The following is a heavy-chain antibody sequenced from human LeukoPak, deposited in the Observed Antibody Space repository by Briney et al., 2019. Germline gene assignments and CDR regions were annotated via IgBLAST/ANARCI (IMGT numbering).Heavy chain of an antibody. Sequence: ASVKVSCKASGYTFTSYDINWVRQATVQGLEWMGWMNPNTGNTGYAQKFQGRFAMTRNTSITTAYMELSGLRSEDTSVYYCARKFVGSRGYHFDNWGQGTLVTVSS. CDR1: GYTFTSYD. D-gene: IGHD3-10*01. CDR2: MNPNTGNT. J-gene: IGHJ4*02. V-gene: IGHV1-8*01. CDR3: ARKFVGSRGYHFDN.